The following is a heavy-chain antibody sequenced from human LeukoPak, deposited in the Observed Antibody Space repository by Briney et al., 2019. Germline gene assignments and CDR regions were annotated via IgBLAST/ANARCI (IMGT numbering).Heavy chain of an antibody. CDR2: IRSKAYGGTT. J-gene: IGHJ4*02. CDR1: GFTFGNYA. Sequence: GGSLRLSCTASGFTFGNYAMSWVRQAPGMGLEWVSFIRSKAYGGTTEYAASVKGRFTISRDDSKSIAYLQMNSLKSEDTAVYYCSRGPVAASFAYWGQGTPVTVSS. V-gene: IGHV3-49*04. D-gene: IGHD2-15*01. CDR3: SRGPVAASFAY.